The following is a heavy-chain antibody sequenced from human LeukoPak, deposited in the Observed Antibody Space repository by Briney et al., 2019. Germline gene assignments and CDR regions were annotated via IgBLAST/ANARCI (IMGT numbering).Heavy chain of an antibody. CDR2: IGGSGDRT. CDR3: AKDMRMASFEH. V-gene: IGHV3-23*01. CDR1: GFTFSIYG. J-gene: IGHJ4*02. Sequence: PGGTLRLSCAASGFTFSIYGMNWVHQSPGKGLEWVSGIGGSGDRTYYADSVKGRFSISRDNSKNTLYLQINSLRVEDTAVYYCAKDMRMASFEHWGRGTQVTVSS. D-gene: IGHD5-24*01.